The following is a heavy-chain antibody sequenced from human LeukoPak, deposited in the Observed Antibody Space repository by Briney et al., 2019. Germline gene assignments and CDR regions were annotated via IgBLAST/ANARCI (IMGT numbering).Heavy chain of an antibody. CDR2: IKQDGSVK. Sequence: PGGSLRLSCAASGFTFSSYWMHWVRQAPGKGLEWVASIKQDGSVKYYVDSVKGRFTISRDSAKNSLYLQMNSLRGEDTAVYYCARSSGWLLDYWGQGNLVTVSS. CDR1: GFTFSSYW. V-gene: IGHV3-7*05. D-gene: IGHD6-19*01. CDR3: ARSSGWLLDY. J-gene: IGHJ4*02.